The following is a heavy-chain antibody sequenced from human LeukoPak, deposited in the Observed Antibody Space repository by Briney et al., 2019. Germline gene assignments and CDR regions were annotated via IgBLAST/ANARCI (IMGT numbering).Heavy chain of an antibody. CDR3: AKASRQAAVAGPLDY. CDR2: IGGVGDRT. J-gene: IGHJ4*02. CDR1: GFTFNPYA. Sequence: GGSLRLSCAASGFTFNPYAMSWVRQAPGKGLEWVAGIGGVGDRTYYADSVKGRFTISRDNSKDTLFLQMNSLKADDTAVYYCAKASRQAAVAGPLDYWGQGTLVTVSS. V-gene: IGHV3-23*01. D-gene: IGHD6-19*01.